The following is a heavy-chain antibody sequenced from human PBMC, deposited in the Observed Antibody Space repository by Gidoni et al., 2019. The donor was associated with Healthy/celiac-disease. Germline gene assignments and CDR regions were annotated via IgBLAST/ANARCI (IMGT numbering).Heavy chain of an antibody. D-gene: IGHD4-17*01. CDR2: ISVDGGST. J-gene: IGHJ4*02. Sequence: EVQLVEAGGGVVKPGGYLRLPSAAVGFTFDDYAIRWVRQAPWKGLAWVSLISVDGGSTYYADSVKGRVTISRDHSTNSLYLQMNSLRTEDTALYYCAKYLGTTVTTDPGYWGQGTLVTVSS. CDR3: AKYLGTTVTTDPGY. V-gene: IGHV3-43*02. CDR1: GFTFDDYA.